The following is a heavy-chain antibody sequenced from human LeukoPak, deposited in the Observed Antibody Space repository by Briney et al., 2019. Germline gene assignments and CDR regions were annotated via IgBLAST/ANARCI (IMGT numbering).Heavy chain of an antibody. CDR3: ARDGDYYGSGSYSS. CDR1: GGSFSGYY. J-gene: IGHJ4*02. CDR2: INHSGST. D-gene: IGHD3-10*01. V-gene: IGHV4-34*01. Sequence: SETLSLTCAVYGGSFSGYYWSWIRQPPGKGLEWIGEINHSGSTNYNPSLKGRVTISVDTSKNQFSLKLSSVTTADTAVYYCARDGDYYGSGSYSSWGQGTLVTVSS.